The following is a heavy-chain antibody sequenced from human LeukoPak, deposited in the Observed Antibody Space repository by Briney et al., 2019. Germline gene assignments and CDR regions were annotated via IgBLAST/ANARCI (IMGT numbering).Heavy chain of an antibody. V-gene: IGHV3-23*01. CDR2: ISGSCGST. CDR3: ATWDCSSTSCHTRTEFDY. D-gene: IGHD2-2*02. CDR1: GFTFSSYA. Sequence: PGGSLRLSCAASGFTFSSYAMSWVRQAPGKGLEWVSAISGSCGSTYYADSVKGRFTISRDNSKNTLYLQMNSLRAEDTAVYYCATWDCSSTSCHTRTEFDYWGQGTLVTVSS. J-gene: IGHJ4*02.